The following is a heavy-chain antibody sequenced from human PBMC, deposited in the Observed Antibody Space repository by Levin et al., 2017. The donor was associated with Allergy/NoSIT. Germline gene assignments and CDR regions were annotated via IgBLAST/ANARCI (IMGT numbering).Heavy chain of an antibody. V-gene: IGHV3-11*05. D-gene: IGHD3-9*01. CDR3: ARDGNYDILTGYQDY. CDR2: ISSSSSYT. Sequence: LSLTCAASGFTFSDYYMSWIRQAPGKGLEWVSYISSSSSYTNYADSVKGRFTISRDNAKNSLYLQMNSLRAEDTAVYYCARDGNYDILTGYQDYWGQGTLVTVSS. CDR1: GFTFSDYY. J-gene: IGHJ4*02.